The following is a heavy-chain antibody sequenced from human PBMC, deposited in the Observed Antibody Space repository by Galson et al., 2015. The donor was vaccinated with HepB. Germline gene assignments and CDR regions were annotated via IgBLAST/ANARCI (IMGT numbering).Heavy chain of an antibody. D-gene: IGHD3-22*01. CDR3: ARAAYDSSGYSRTNNWFDP. Sequence: SLRLSCAASGFTFSSYWMSWVRQAPGKGLEWVANIKQDGSEKYYVDSVKGRFTISRDNAKNSLYLQMNSLRAEDTAVYYCARAAYDSSGYSRTNNWFDPWGQGTLVTVSS. CDR2: IKQDGSEK. CDR1: GFTFSSYW. V-gene: IGHV3-7*03. J-gene: IGHJ5*02.